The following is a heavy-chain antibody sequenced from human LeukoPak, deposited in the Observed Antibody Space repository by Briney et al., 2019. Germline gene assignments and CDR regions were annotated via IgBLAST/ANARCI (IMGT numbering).Heavy chain of an antibody. Sequence: SETLSLTCTGSGGSISSYYWSGIRQPPGKGLEWIGYIYYSGSTNYNPSLKSRVTISVDTSKNQFSLKLSSVTAADTAVYYCAAALVDTAMVFDYWGQGTLVTVSS. J-gene: IGHJ4*02. V-gene: IGHV4-59*01. CDR3: AAALVDTAMVFDY. CDR1: GGSISSYY. CDR2: IYYSGST. D-gene: IGHD5-18*01.